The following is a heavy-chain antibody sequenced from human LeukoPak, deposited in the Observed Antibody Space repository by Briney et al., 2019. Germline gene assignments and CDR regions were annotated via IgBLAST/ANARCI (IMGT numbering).Heavy chain of an antibody. V-gene: IGHV5-51*01. D-gene: IGHD6-13*01. Sequence: GESLKISCTASGYSFSTYWIGGVRQTPGERLEWMGIIYPGDPNIRYRPSFQRQVTISDDKNISTAYLKWSSLKDSDTAMYYCVRQEGGSSTDYWGQGTLVFVSS. CDR2: IYPGDPNI. J-gene: IGHJ4*02. CDR1: GYSFSTYW. CDR3: VRQEGGSSTDY.